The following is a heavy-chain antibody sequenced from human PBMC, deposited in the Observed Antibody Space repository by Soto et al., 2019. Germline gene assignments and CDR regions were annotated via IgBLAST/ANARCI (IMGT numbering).Heavy chain of an antibody. D-gene: IGHD5-18*01. J-gene: IGHJ6*02. CDR2: IIPIFGTA. V-gene: IGHV1-69*01. CDR1: GGTFSSYA. CDR3: ARDRGRVYSYGLGDGMDV. Sequence: QVQLVQSGAEVKKPGSSVKVSCKASGGTFSSYAISWVRQAPGQGLEWMGGIIPIFGTANYAQKFQGRVTITADESTSTAYMELSSLRSEDTAVYYCARDRGRVYSYGLGDGMDVWGQGTTVTVSS.